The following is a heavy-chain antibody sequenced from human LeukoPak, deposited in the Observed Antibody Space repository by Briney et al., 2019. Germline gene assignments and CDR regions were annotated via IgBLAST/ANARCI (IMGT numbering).Heavy chain of an antibody. D-gene: IGHD3-16*01. V-gene: IGHV3-48*03. CDR2: ISSTGTTI. CDR1: GFTFSSYE. Sequence: GSLRLSCAASGFTFSSYEMNWVRQAPGKGLEWVSYISSTGTTIYYADSVKGRFTISRDNAKNSLYLQMNSLRAEDTAVYYCARDPGGYYYYYMDVWGKGTTVTISS. CDR3: ARDPGGYYYYYMDV. J-gene: IGHJ6*03.